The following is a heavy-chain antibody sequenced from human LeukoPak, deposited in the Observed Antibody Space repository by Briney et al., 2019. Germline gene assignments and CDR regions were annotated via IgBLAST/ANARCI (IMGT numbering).Heavy chain of an antibody. J-gene: IGHJ6*02. CDR3: ARDRLRYYYYYGMDV. Sequence: PGGSLRLSCAASGFTFSSYSMNWVRQAPGKGLEWVAVIWYDGSNKYYADSVKGRFTISRDNSKNTLYLQMNSLRAEDTAVYYCARDRLRYYYYYGMDVWGQGTTVTVSS. CDR2: IWYDGSNK. CDR1: GFTFSSYS. V-gene: IGHV3-33*08. D-gene: IGHD4-17*01.